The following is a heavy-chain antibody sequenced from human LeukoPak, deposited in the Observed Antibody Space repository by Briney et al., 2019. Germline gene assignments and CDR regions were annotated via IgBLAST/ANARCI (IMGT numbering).Heavy chain of an antibody. Sequence: GRSLRLSCAASGFTFSSYAMCWVRQAPGKGLEWVSAISGSGGSTYYADSVKGRFTISRDNSKNTLYLQMNSLRAEDTAVYYCAKALIGYSSGWYYFDYWGQGTLVTVSS. CDR1: GFTFSSYA. D-gene: IGHD6-19*01. V-gene: IGHV3-23*01. CDR2: ISGSGGST. J-gene: IGHJ4*02. CDR3: AKALIGYSSGWYYFDY.